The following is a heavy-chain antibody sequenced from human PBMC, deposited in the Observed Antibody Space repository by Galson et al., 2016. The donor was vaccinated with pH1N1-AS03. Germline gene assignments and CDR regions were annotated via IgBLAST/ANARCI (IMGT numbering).Heavy chain of an antibody. CDR2: IKQDGSEK. J-gene: IGHJ6*02. V-gene: IGHV3-7*01. CDR3: ARVPYSYGMDV. Sequence: SLRLSCAASGFTFSGYWMSWVRQAPWKGLEWVAHIKQDGSEKYYVDSVKGRFTISRDNAKNSLYLPMNSLRAEDTAVYYCARVPYSYGMDVWGQGTTVTVSS. CDR1: GFTFSGYW.